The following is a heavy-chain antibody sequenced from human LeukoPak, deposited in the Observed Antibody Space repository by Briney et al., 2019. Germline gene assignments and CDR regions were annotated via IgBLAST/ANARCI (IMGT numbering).Heavy chain of an antibody. D-gene: IGHD2-2*01. CDR3: ARGLRHCDRTSCFQPFDC. Sequence: PGGSLRLSYAASGFTVSSSYMTWVRQAPGKGLESVSITYPDGYTFYADSVKGRFTNSRDSSRNTLCLQMNSLRAEDTAMYYCARGLRHCDRTSCFQPFDCWGQGTLVTVSS. CDR1: GFTVSSSY. J-gene: IGHJ4*02. CDR2: TYPDGYT. V-gene: IGHV3-53*01.